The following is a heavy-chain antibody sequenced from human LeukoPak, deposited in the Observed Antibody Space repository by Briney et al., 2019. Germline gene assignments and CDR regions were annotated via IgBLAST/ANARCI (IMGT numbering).Heavy chain of an antibody. CDR3: ARDRYYYDSSGSGAFDI. J-gene: IGHJ3*02. CDR1: GGSISSYY. Sequence: SETLSLTCTVPGGSISSYYWSWIRQPPGKGLEWIGYIYYSGSTNYNPSLKSRVTISVDTSKNQFSLKLSSVTAADTAVYYCARDRYYYDSSGSGAFDIWGQGTMVTVSS. V-gene: IGHV4-59*01. D-gene: IGHD3-22*01. CDR2: IYYSGST.